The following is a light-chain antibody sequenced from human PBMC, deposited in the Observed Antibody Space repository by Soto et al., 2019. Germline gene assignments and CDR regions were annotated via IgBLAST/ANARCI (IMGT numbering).Light chain of an antibody. CDR2: DVS. J-gene: IGLJ1*01. CDR1: SSDVGGYNY. V-gene: IGLV2-14*01. Sequence: QSVLTQPASVSGSPGQSITISCTGTSSDVGGYNYVSWYQQHPGKAPKRMIYDVSNRPSGVSNRFSGSKSGNTASLTISGLQAEDEADYYCSSYTSSSTYVCGTGTKVTVL. CDR3: SSYTSSSTYV.